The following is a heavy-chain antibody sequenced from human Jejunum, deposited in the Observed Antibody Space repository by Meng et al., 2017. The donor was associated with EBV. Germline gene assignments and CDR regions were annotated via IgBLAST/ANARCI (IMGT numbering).Heavy chain of an antibody. V-gene: IGHV3-23*04. CDR1: GFSFSIYG. J-gene: IGHJ4*02. Sequence: GQLVGSGGCLVKAGGSLILFCAASGFSFSIYGMSWVRQAPGKGLECVSGISGNSITTSYADSVKGRFTISRDNSKNTVFLQMNSLRAEDTAIYYCAKSLFGGNTVWGQGTLVTVSS. CDR2: ISGNSITT. CDR3: AKSLFGGNTV. D-gene: IGHD4-23*01.